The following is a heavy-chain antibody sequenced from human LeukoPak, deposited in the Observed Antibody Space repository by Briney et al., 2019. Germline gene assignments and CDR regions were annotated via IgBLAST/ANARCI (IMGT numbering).Heavy chain of an antibody. CDR1: GGSISSYY. CDR3: ARDRDAFDI. Sequence: SETLSLTYTVSGGSISSYYWSWIRQPAGKGLEWIGRIYISGRTNYNPSLKSRVTMSVDTSKNQFSLQLASVTAADSAVYYCARDRDAFDIWGQGTMVTVSS. J-gene: IGHJ3*02. CDR2: IYISGRT. D-gene: IGHD3-10*01. V-gene: IGHV4-4*07.